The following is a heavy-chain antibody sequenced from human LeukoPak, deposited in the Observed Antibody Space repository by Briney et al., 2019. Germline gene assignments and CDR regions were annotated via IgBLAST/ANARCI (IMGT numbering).Heavy chain of an antibody. Sequence: GGSLRLSCAASGFTFSSYAMNWVRQAPGKGLEWVSGISGSGGITYYADSVKGRFTISRDNSKNTLYLQMNSLRAEDTAVYYCAKDQIYYGSGNYYNPPPSSFDYWGQGTLVTVSS. CDR2: ISGSGGIT. CDR3: AKDQIYYGSGNYYNPPPSSFDY. CDR1: GFTFSSYA. J-gene: IGHJ4*02. V-gene: IGHV3-23*01. D-gene: IGHD3-10*01.